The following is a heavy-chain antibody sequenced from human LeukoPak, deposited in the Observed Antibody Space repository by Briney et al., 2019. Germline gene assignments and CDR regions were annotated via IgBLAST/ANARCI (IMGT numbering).Heavy chain of an antibody. D-gene: IGHD3-10*01. V-gene: IGHV3-21*01. Sequence: GGFLRLSCAASGFTFSNYHMNWVRQAPGKGLEWVSSIRSASNYIKYADSVKGRFTISRDNAKNSLYLQMNSLRAEDTAVYYCARGITMVIWGQGTMVTVSS. J-gene: IGHJ3*02. CDR3: ARGITMVI. CDR2: IRSASNYI. CDR1: GFTFSNYH.